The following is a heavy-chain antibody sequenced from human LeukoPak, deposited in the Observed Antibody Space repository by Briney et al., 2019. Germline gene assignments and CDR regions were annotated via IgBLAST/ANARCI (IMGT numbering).Heavy chain of an antibody. J-gene: IGHJ4*02. Sequence: PGGSLRLSRVGSGFSLSEYGIHWVRQAPGKGLEWVAVVSYDGGHKYYADSVKGRFTISRDTSSDTVSLQMNSLRVEDTAVYYCARDRINMMVLGHDSGLDFWGQGTLVTVSS. CDR3: ARDRINMMVLGHDSGLDF. CDR2: VSYDGGHK. CDR1: GFSLSEYG. D-gene: IGHD3-22*01. V-gene: IGHV3-30*03.